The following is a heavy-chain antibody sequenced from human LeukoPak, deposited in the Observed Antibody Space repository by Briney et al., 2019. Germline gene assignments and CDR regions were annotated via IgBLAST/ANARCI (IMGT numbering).Heavy chain of an antibody. CDR3: ARRSVLRYFDWLLSATNYFDY. J-gene: IGHJ4*02. CDR1: GGSISSGSYY. D-gene: IGHD3-9*01. Sequence: SETLSLTCTVSGGSISSGSYYWNWIRQPAGKGLEWIGRIYSSGSTNYNPSLKSRVTISLDTSKNQFSLKLSSVTAADTAVYYCARRSVLRYFDWLLSATNYFDYWGQGTLVTVSS. CDR2: IYSSGST. V-gene: IGHV4-61*02.